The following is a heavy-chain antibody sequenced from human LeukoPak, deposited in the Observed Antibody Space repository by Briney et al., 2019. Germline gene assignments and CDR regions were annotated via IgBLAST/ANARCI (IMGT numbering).Heavy chain of an antibody. CDR3: ASSGITMVRGVV. CDR2: IYYSGST. V-gene: IGHV4-39*01. Sequence: PSETLSLTCTVSGGSISSSSSYWGWIRQPPGKGLEWIGSIYYSGSTYYNPSLKSRVTISVDTSKNQFSPKLSSVTAADTAVYYCASSGITMVRGVVGGQGTLVTVSS. CDR1: GGSISSSSSY. J-gene: IGHJ4*02. D-gene: IGHD3-10*01.